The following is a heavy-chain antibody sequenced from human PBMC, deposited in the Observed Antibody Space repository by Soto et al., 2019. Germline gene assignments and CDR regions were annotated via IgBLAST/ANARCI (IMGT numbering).Heavy chain of an antibody. CDR2: IYYSGST. D-gene: IGHD3-3*01. V-gene: IGHV4-39*01. Sequence: KTSETLSLTCTVSGGSISSSSYYWGWIRQPPGKGLEWIGSIYYSGSTYYNPSLKSRVTISVDTSKNQFSLKLSSVTAADTAVYYCARHWAIFGVVTHYYYYYGMDVWGQGTTVTVS. CDR3: ARHWAIFGVVTHYYYYYGMDV. J-gene: IGHJ6*02. CDR1: GGSISSSSYY.